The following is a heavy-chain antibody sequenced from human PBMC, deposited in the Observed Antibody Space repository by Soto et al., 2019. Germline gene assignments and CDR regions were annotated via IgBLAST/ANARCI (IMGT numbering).Heavy chain of an antibody. CDR3: ARGPHYYDGFFDY. J-gene: IGHJ4*02. CDR2: IIPIFGTA. D-gene: IGHD3-22*01. Sequence: SVQVSCKASGGTFSSYAISWVRQAPGHGLEWMGGIIPIFGTANYAQKFQGRVTITADESTSTAYMELSSLRSEDTAVYYCARGPHYYDGFFDYWGQGTLVTVSS. V-gene: IGHV1-69*13. CDR1: GGTFSSYA.